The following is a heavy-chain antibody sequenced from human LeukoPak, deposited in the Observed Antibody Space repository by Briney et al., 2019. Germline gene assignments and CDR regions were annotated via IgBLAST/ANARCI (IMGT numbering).Heavy chain of an antibody. V-gene: IGHV4-59*01. D-gene: IGHD3-9*01. CDR3: ARDSGFDWLFYDY. Sequence: SETLSLTCTVSGGSISSYYWSWIRQPPGKGLEWIGYIYYSGSTNYNPSLKSRVTISVDTSKNQFSLRLSSVTAADTAVYYCARDSGFDWLFYDYWGQGTLVTVSS. CDR1: GGSISSYY. J-gene: IGHJ4*02. CDR2: IYYSGST.